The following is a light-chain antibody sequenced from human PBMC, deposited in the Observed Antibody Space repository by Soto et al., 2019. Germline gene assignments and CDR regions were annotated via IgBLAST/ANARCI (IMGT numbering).Light chain of an antibody. V-gene: IGKV3-20*01. CDR2: GAS. CDR1: QSVSSSY. Sequence: EIVLTQSPGTLSLSPGERATLSCRASQSVSSSYLGWYQQKPGQAPRLLIYGASSRATGIPDTFSGSGSGTDFTLTISRLEPEDFAVYYCQQYGSSPPMYTFGQGTKLEIK. J-gene: IGKJ2*01. CDR3: QQYGSSPPMYT.